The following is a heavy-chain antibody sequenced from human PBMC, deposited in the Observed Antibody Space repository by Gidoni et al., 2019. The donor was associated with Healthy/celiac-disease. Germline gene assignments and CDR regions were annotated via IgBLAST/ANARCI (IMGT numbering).Heavy chain of an antibody. J-gene: IGHJ4*02. CDR1: GFTFDDYA. V-gene: IGHV3-9*01. CDR3: AKGFDSWLPFDY. Sequence: EVQLVESGGGLVQPGRSLRLSCAASGFTFDDYAMHWVRQAPGKGLEWVSGISWNSGSIGYADSVKGRFTISRDNAKNSLYLQMNSLRAEDTALYYCAKGFDSWLPFDYWGQGTLVTVSS. D-gene: IGHD6-13*01. CDR2: ISWNSGSI.